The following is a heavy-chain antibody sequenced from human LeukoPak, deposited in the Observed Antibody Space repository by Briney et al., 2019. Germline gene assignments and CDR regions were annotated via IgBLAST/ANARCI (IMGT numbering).Heavy chain of an antibody. D-gene: IGHD3-3*01. CDR3: ARHYYDFWSGYFDY. CDR1: GGSISSYY. Sequence: SSETLSLTCTVSGGSISSYYWSWIRQPPGKGLEWIGYIYYSGSTNYNPSLKSRVTISVDTSKNQFSLKLSSVTAADTAVYYCARHYYDFWSGYFDYWGQGTLVTVSS. V-gene: IGHV4-59*08. J-gene: IGHJ4*02. CDR2: IYYSGST.